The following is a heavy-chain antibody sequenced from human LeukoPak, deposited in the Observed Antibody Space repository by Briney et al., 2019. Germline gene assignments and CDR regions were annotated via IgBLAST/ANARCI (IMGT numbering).Heavy chain of an antibody. V-gene: IGHV3-23*01. Sequence: GGSLRLSCAASGFTFSSYAMSWVRQASGKGLEWVSAISGSGGGTYYADSVKGRFTISRDNSKNTLYLQMNSLRAEDTAVYYCAKPIRGYSYGLSARTPYYGMDVWGQGTTVIVSS. CDR2: ISGSGGGT. CDR3: AKPIRGYSYGLSARTPYYGMDV. J-gene: IGHJ6*02. D-gene: IGHD5-18*01. CDR1: GFTFSSYA.